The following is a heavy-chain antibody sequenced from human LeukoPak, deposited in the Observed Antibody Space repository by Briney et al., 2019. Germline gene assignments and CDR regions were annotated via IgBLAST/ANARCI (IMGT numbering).Heavy chain of an antibody. J-gene: IGHJ4*02. V-gene: IGHV1-18*01. CDR3: ARDVGSSSSWYFDY. CDR2: ISAYSGNT. D-gene: IGHD6-13*01. Sequence: GASVKVSCKASGYTFTSYGISWVRQAPGQGLERMGWISAYSGNTKYAQKLQGRVTMTTDTSTSTAYMEVRSLRSDDTAVYYCARDVGSSSSWYFDYWGQGTLVTVSS. CDR1: GYTFTSYG.